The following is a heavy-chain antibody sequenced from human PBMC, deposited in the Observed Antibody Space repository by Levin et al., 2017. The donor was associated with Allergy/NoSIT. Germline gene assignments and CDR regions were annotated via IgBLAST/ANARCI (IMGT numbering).Heavy chain of an antibody. Sequence: KVSCKGSGYSFTSYWIGWVRQLPGKGLEWMGIIYPGDSDTRYSPSFQGQVTISADKSISTAYLQWSSLKASDTAMYYGARGVGARGNWFDPWGQGTLVTVSS. J-gene: IGHJ5*02. CDR1: GYSFTSYW. D-gene: IGHD3-10*01. CDR3: ARGVGARGNWFDP. V-gene: IGHV5-51*06. CDR2: IYPGDSDT.